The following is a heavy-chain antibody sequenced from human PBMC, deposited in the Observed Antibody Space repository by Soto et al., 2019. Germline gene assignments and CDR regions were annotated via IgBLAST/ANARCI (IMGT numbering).Heavy chain of an antibody. CDR3: AREDGYCSGGSCHSGGWLEP. Sequence: ASVKFSCKTSGYTFTTYGVSWVRQAPGQGLEWMGWISPHNGNTNYAQRFQGRVILTTDTSTNTAYMELMSLGPDDTALYYCAREDGYCSGGSCHSGGWLEPWGQGTLVTVSS. CDR1: GYTFTTYG. V-gene: IGHV1-18*01. J-gene: IGHJ5*02. D-gene: IGHD2-15*01. CDR2: ISPHNGNT.